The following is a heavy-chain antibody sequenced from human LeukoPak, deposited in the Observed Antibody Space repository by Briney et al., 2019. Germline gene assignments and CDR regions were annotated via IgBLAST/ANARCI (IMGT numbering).Heavy chain of an antibody. Sequence: GGSLRLSCAASGFTFSSYGMHWVRQAPGKGLEWVSGIRVSGSTYYPDSVTGRFTISRDNSENTLYLQMNSLRAEDTAVYYCTTYYYDSSGRQYYFDYWGQGTLVTVSS. V-gene: IGHV3-23*01. CDR2: IRVSGST. D-gene: IGHD3-22*01. CDR3: TTYYYDSSGRQYYFDY. CDR1: GFTFSSYG. J-gene: IGHJ4*02.